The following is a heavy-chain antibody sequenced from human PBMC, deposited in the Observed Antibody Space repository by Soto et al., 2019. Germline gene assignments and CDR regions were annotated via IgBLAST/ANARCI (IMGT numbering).Heavy chain of an antibody. CDR2: INAGNGNT. V-gene: IGHV1-3*01. D-gene: IGHD5-18*01. CDR3: ARDPGGYSYLDY. Sequence: QVQLVQSGAEVKKPGASVKVSFKASGYTFTSYAMHWVRQAPGQRLEWMGWINAGNGNTKYSQKFQGSVTITRDTSASTAYMELSSLRSADTAVYYCARDPGGYSYLDYWGQGTLVTVSS. J-gene: IGHJ4*02. CDR1: GYTFTSYA.